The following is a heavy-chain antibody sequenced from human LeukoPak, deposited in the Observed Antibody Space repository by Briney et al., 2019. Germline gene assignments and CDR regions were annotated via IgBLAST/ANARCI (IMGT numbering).Heavy chain of an antibody. CDR3: ARGPTDFDASDI. CDR1: GFTISSHW. Sequence: PGGSLRLSCAASGFTISSHWMSWVRQGPGKGLESVAHIKNDESETYYVDTVRGRFIISRDNAKNSLYLQMNSLRVEDTSVYHCARGPTDFDASDIWGHGTLVTVSS. CDR2: IKNDESET. V-gene: IGHV3-7*01. J-gene: IGHJ3*02.